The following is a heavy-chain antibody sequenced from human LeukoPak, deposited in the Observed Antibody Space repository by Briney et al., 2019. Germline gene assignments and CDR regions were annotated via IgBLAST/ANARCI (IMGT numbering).Heavy chain of an antibody. Sequence: GESLKISCKGSGYSFTSYWIGWVRQMPGKGLEWMGIIYPGDSDTRYSPSFQGQVTISADKSISTAYLQWSSLKASDTAMYYCARHSGYDYVPAAFDIWGQGTMVTVSS. J-gene: IGHJ3*02. CDR3: ARHSGYDYVPAAFDI. D-gene: IGHD5-12*01. V-gene: IGHV5-51*01. CDR2: IYPGDSDT. CDR1: GYSFTSYW.